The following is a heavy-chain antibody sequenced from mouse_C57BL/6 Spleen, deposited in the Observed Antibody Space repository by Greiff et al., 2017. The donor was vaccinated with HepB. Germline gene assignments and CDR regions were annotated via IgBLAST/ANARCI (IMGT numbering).Heavy chain of an antibody. Sequence: QVQLQQSGAELVKPGASVKLSCKASGYTFTSYWMHWVKQRPGQGLEWIGMIHPNSGSTNYNEKFKSKATLTVDKSSSTAYMQLSSLTSEDSAVYYCARAYYYGSSTFDYWGQGTTLTVSS. CDR1: GYTFTSYW. D-gene: IGHD1-1*01. V-gene: IGHV1-64*01. CDR3: ARAYYYGSSTFDY. J-gene: IGHJ2*01. CDR2: IHPNSGST.